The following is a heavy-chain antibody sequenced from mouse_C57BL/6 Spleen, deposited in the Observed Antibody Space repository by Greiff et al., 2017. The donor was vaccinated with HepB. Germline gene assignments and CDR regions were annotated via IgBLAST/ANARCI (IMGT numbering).Heavy chain of an antibody. CDR1: GYTFTDYE. CDR2: IDPETGGT. CDR3: TRRGSTHWYFDV. V-gene: IGHV1-15*01. D-gene: IGHD2-1*01. J-gene: IGHJ1*03. Sequence: VQLVESGAELVRPGASVTLSCKASGYTFTDYEMHWVKQTPVHGLEWIGAIDPETGGTAYNQKFKGKAILTADKSSSTAYMELRSLTSEDSAVYYCTRRGSTHWYFDVWGTGTTVTVSS.